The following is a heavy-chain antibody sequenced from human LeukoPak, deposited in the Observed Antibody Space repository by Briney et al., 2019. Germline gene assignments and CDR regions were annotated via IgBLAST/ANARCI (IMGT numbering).Heavy chain of an antibody. CDR3: AKPLAGTGSLFAY. J-gene: IGHJ4*02. CDR2: ISGSGGST. Sequence: GGSLRLSCAASGFTFSSYAMSWVRQAPGKGLEWVSPISGSGGSTYYADSVKGRFTISRDNSKNTLYLQMNSLRAEDTAVYYCAKPLAGTGSLFAYWGQGTLVTVSS. CDR1: GFTFSSYA. D-gene: IGHD6-19*01. V-gene: IGHV3-23*01.